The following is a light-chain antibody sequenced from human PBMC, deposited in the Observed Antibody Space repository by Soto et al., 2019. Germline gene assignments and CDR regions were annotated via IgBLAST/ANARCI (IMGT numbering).Light chain of an antibody. Sequence: AIQMTQSPSSLSASVGDRVTITCRASQGIRKELSWFQQRPGNAPTLLISTASSRQTGVPSRFSGRGSGTEFTLTISSLQPEDFATYYCLQDYDYPRTFGQGTKVDIK. V-gene: IGKV1-6*01. J-gene: IGKJ1*01. CDR3: LQDYDYPRT. CDR1: QGIRKE. CDR2: TAS.